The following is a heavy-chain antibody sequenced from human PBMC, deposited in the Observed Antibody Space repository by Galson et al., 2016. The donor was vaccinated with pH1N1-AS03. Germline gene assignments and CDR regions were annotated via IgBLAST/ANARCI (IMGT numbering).Heavy chain of an antibody. D-gene: IGHD1-26*01. V-gene: IGHV3-30-3*01. CDR2: MSYDGGNE. CDR1: GLIFSNSA. Sequence: SLRLSCAASGLIFSNSAMHWVRQAPGKGLEWVAVMSYDGGNEYYADAVKGRFTISRDNVENSLSLQMNSLTNEDTAVYYCATSLRLRGITFENWGQGILVTVSS. CDR3: ATSLRLRGITFEN. J-gene: IGHJ4*02.